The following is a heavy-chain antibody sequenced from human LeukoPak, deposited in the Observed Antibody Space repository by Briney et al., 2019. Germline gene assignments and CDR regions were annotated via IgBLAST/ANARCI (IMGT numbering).Heavy chain of an antibody. CDR3: ARLSGFPPCY. D-gene: IGHD5-12*01. Sequence: PGGSLRLSCTTSKFNFNSYGMTWVRQAPGRGLEWVSSISGSGGSTQYAASVQGRFTISRDNSKNTLYLQMNSLRAEDTAIYYCARLSGFPPCYWGQGTLVTVSP. J-gene: IGHJ4*02. V-gene: IGHV3-23*01. CDR2: ISGSGGST. CDR1: KFNFNSYG.